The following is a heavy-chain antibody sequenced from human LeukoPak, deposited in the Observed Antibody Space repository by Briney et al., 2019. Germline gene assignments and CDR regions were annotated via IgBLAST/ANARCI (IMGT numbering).Heavy chain of an antibody. CDR1: GFTVSTYY. CDR3: ARGLGYCTSTTCLLPFDY. CDR2: SGGST. D-gene: IGHD2-2*01. V-gene: IGHV3-53*01. Sequence: GGSLRLSCPAPGFTVSTYYMTWVRQAPGKGLECVSFSGGSTYYADSVKGRFTVSRDNYKNTLYLQMNSLRAEDTAMYYCARGLGYCTSTTCLLPFDYWGQGTLVTVSS. J-gene: IGHJ4*01.